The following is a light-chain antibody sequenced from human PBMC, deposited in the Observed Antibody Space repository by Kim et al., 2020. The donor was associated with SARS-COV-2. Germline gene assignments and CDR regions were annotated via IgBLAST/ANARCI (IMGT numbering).Light chain of an antibody. CDR3: QQYYTYPRK. CDR2: GAS. Sequence: AIRMTQSPPSLSASTGDRVTITCRASQGVSTYLAWYQQQPGKAPKLLIYGASSLQPGVPSRFSGSGSGTDFTLTITYLQSDDFATYYCQQYYTYPRKCGQGTKVDIK. V-gene: IGKV1-8*01. J-gene: IGKJ1*01. CDR1: QGVSTY.